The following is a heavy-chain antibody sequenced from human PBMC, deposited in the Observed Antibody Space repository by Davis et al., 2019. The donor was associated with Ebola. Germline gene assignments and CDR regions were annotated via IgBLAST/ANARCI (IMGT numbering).Heavy chain of an antibody. CDR1: GDSINSYS. D-gene: IGHD6-25*01. CDR3: ARDVSGTYPHWYFDL. CDR2: VHYSGST. V-gene: IGHV4-59*01. Sequence: MPGGSLRLSCPLSGDSINSYSWHWIPQPPGKGLEWIGYVHYSGSTNYNPSLKGRVTVSVDTSKSQFSLKLSSVTAADTAVYYCARDVSGTYPHWYFDLWGRGTLVTVSS. J-gene: IGHJ2*01.